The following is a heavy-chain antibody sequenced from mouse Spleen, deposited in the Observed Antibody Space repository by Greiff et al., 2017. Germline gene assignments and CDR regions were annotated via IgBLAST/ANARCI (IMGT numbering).Heavy chain of an antibody. CDR3: AREGFTTVDYFDY. D-gene: IGHD1-1*01. CDR1: GYTFTSYW. Sequence: QVQLQQPGAELVRPGSSVKLSCKASGYTFTSYWMDWVKQRPGQGLEWIGNIYPSDSETHYNQKFKDKATLTVDKSSSTAYMQLSSLTSEDSAVYYCAREGFTTVDYFDYWGQGTTLTVSS. V-gene: IGHV1-61*01. J-gene: IGHJ2*01. CDR2: IYPSDSET.